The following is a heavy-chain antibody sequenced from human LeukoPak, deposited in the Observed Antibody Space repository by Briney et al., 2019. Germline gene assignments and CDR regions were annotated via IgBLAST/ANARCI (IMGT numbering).Heavy chain of an antibody. Sequence: GGSLRLSCAASGFTFSSYSMNWVRQAPGKGLEWVSSIGSSSSYIYYADSVKGRFTISRDNAKNSLYLQMNSLRAEDTAVYYCARDDSSGYYDFDYWGQGTLVTVSS. D-gene: IGHD3-22*01. CDR2: IGSSSSYI. CDR3: ARDDSSGYYDFDY. J-gene: IGHJ4*02. V-gene: IGHV3-21*01. CDR1: GFTFSSYS.